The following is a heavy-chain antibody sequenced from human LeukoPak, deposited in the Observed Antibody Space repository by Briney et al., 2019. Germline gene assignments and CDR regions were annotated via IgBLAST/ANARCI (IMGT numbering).Heavy chain of an antibody. D-gene: IGHD3-10*01. J-gene: IGHJ5*02. CDR2: INPDSGVT. CDR3: ARVNKMRSGTLMGFDP. CDR1: GYSFTGYY. Sequence: GASVKVSCKASGYSFTGYYIHWVRQAPGQGLEWMGWINPDSGVTNYAQKFQDRVTMTRDTSISTASMELSRLRSDDTAVYYCARVNKMRSGTLMGFDPWGQGTLVTVSS. V-gene: IGHV1-2*02.